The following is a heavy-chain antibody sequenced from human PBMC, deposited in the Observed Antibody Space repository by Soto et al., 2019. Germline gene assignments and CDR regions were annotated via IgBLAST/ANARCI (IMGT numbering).Heavy chain of an antibody. CDR2: IYYSGST. D-gene: IGHD5-12*01. V-gene: IGHV4-30-4*01. CDR1: GGSISSGDYY. J-gene: IGHJ2*01. CDR3: ARRRGYDWDWYFDL. Sequence: QVQLQESGPGLVKPSQTLSLTCTVSGGSISSGDYYWSWIRQPPGKGLEWIGYIYYSGSTYYNPSLQSRVTLSVDTSKNQFSLKLSSVTAADTAVYSCARRRGYDWDWYFDLWGRGTLVTVSS.